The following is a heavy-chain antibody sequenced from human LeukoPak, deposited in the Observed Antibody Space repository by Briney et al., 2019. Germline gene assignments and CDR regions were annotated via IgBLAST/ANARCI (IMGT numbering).Heavy chain of an antibody. J-gene: IGHJ4*02. CDR3: ARDRALPAATFDY. CDR2: ISGRGDGT. V-gene: IGHV3-23*01. D-gene: IGHD2-2*01. Sequence: PGGSLRLSCAASGFAFSSYAMTWVRQAPGKGLEWVSVISGRGDGTHYADSVKGRFSISRDNSKNTMYLQMSSLRAEDTAVYYCARDRALPAATFDYWGQGTLVTVSS. CDR1: GFAFSSYA.